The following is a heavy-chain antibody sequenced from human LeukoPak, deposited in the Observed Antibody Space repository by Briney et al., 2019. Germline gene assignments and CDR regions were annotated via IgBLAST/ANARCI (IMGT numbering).Heavy chain of an antibody. J-gene: IGHJ4*02. Sequence: SETLSLTCTVSAGSISSSSYYWGWIRQPPGKGLEWIGSIYYSGSTYYNPSLKSRVTISVDTSKNQFSLKLSSVTAADTAVYYCARHRKHWSGYHACFDYWGQGTLVTVSS. CDR2: IYYSGST. D-gene: IGHD3-3*01. V-gene: IGHV4-39*01. CDR1: AGSISSSSYY. CDR3: ARHRKHWSGYHACFDY.